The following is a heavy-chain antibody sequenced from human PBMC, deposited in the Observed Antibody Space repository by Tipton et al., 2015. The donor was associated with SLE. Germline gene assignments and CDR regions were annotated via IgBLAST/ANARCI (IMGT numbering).Heavy chain of an antibody. V-gene: IGHV4-59*01. CDR2: IYHSGIT. CDR1: GGSINTYY. Sequence: GLVKPSETLSLTCTVSGGSINTYYWSWIRQPPGKRLEWIAYIYHSGITNYNPSLQSRVTISVDRSKNQFSLKLTSVTAADTAVYYCARGPPFMEWERNWFDPWGQGTQVTVSS. J-gene: IGHJ5*02. D-gene: IGHD3-3*02. CDR3: ARGPPFMEWERNWFDP.